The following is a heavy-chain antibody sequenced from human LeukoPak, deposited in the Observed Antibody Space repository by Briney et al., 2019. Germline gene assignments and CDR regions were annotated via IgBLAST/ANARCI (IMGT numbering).Heavy chain of an antibody. D-gene: IGHD2/OR15-2a*01. V-gene: IGHV1-2*02. J-gene: IGHJ4*02. CDR1: GYTFTGYY. CDR2: INPNSGGT. Sequence: ASVKVSCKASGYTFTGYYMHWVRQAPGQGLEWMGWINPNSGGTHYAQKFQGRVTMTRDTSICTAYMELSRLRSDDTDVYYCARDTLYSSDYWGQGTLVTVSS. CDR3: ARDTLYSSDY.